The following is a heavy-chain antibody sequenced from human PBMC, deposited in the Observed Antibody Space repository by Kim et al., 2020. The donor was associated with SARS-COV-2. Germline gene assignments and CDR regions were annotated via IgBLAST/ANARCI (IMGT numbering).Heavy chain of an antibody. V-gene: IGHV1-58*02. Sequence: SVKVSCKASGFTFTSSAMQWVRQARGQRLEWIGWIVVGSGNTNYAQKFQERVTITRDMSTSTSYMELSSLRSEDTAVYYCAATRKGSSWYAGVNYWGQGTLVPVSS. CDR3: AATRKGSSWYAGVNY. J-gene: IGHJ4*02. CDR1: GFTFTSSA. CDR2: IVVGSGNT. D-gene: IGHD6-13*01.